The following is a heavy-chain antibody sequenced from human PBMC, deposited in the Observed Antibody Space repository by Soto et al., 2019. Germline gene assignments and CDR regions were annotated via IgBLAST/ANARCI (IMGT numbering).Heavy chain of an antibody. CDR3: AKDDLYSSSWYDDY. J-gene: IGHJ4*02. Sequence: EVQLLESGGGLVQPGGSLRLSYAASGFTFSSYAMSWVRQAPGKGLEWVSAISGSGGSTYYADSVKGRFTISRDNSKNTLYLQMNSLRAEDTAVYYWAKDDLYSSSWYDDYWGQGTLVTVSS. CDR1: GFTFSSYA. V-gene: IGHV3-23*01. D-gene: IGHD6-13*01. CDR2: ISGSGGST.